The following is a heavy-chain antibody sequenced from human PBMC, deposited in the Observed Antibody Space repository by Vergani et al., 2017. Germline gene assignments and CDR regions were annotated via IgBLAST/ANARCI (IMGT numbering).Heavy chain of an antibody. J-gene: IGHJ6*03. D-gene: IGHD5-12*01. Sequence: QVQLQESGPGLVQPSQTLSLTCTVSGGSISSGGYYWSWIRQHPGKGLEWIGYIYYSGNTYYNPSLKSRLTISVDTSKNQFSLKLSSVTDADTAVYYCAREWNGGYVDYYYYMDVWGKGTTVTVSS. CDR3: AREWNGGYVDYYYYMDV. CDR1: GGSISSGGYY. V-gene: IGHV4-31*03. CDR2: IYYSGNT.